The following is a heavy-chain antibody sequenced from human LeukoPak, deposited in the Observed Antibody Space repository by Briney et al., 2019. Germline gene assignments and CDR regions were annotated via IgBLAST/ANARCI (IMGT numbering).Heavy chain of an antibody. D-gene: IGHD2-2*01. Sequence: GGSLRLSCAASGFTFSDYYMSWIRQAPGKGLEWVSYISSSGSTIYYADSVKGRFTIARDNAKDSLYLQMNSLRAEDTAVYYCAGRYCSSTSCRNYFDYWGQGTLVTVSS. V-gene: IGHV3-11*01. J-gene: IGHJ4*02. CDR1: GFTFSDYY. CDR2: ISSSGSTI. CDR3: AGRYCSSTSCRNYFDY.